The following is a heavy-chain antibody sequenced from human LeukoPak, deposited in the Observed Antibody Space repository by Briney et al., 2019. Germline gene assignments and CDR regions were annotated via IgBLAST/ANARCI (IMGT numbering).Heavy chain of an antibody. CDR1: GYSISSGYY. V-gene: IGHV4-38-2*02. J-gene: IGHJ4*02. D-gene: IGHD1-26*01. CDR2: FYDSGNT. Sequence: PSETLSLTCTVSGYSISSGYYWGWIRQPPGAGLEWIGSFYDSGNTYYNPSLKSRVTISVDRSKNQLSLKVRSVTAAETAVYFCARGKSRGSHIDYWGQGTLVTVSS. CDR3: ARGKSRGSHIDY.